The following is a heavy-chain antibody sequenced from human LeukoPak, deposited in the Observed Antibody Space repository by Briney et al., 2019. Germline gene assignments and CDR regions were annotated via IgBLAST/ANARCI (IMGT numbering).Heavy chain of an antibody. D-gene: IGHD2-15*01. CDR1: GGSLSSYY. V-gene: IGHV4-4*07. CDR3: TRVKEGIGYFDY. J-gene: IGHJ4*02. CDR2: IYTSGST. Sequence: PSETLSLTCTVSGGSLSSYYWSWIRQTAGRGLEWIGRIYTSGSTNYNPSLKSRVTMSVDTTKNQFSLKFTSMTGADTAVYYCTRVKEGIGYFDYWGQGTLVTVSS.